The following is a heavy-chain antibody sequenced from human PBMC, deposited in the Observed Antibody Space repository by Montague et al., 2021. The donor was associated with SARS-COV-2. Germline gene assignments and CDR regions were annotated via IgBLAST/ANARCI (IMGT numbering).Heavy chain of an antibody. V-gene: IGHV4-34*01. D-gene: IGHD3-22*01. CDR1: GGSVSDYY. Sequence: SETLSLTRAVYGGSVSDYYWSWIRQPPGKGLEWIGEINHSGSTNXNPSLKSRVTTSVDTSKNQFSLKLTSVTAADTAVYYCAGGHRIAMIVVVLNEIWFDPWGQGTPVTVSS. J-gene: IGHJ5*01. CDR2: INHSGST. CDR3: AGGHRIAMIVVVLNEIWFDP.